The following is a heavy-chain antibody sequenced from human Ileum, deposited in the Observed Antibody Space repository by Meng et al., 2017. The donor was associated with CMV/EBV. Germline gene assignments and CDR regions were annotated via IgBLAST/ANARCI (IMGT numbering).Heavy chain of an antibody. Sequence: GGSLRLSCVASGFSFSSYWMSWVRQAPGKGLEWLANIKEDGSDAVYVDSLRGRFTTSRDNAKNTLFLQMNSLSVDDTGVYYCSRDRQPGGYWGQGTLVTVSS. CDR3: SRDRQPGGY. V-gene: IGHV3-7*01. CDR1: GFSFSSYW. CDR2: IKEDGSDA. D-gene: IGHD1-26*01. J-gene: IGHJ4*02.